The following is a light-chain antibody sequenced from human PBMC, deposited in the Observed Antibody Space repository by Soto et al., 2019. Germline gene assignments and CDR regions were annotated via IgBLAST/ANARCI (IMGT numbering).Light chain of an antibody. CDR3: QQYNNWPPVT. J-gene: IGKJ1*01. Sequence: IVITQSPAPLSVSPGERATLSCRAIQSVSSSSLAWYQQKPGQAPRLLIYGASTRATGIPARFSGSGSGTEFTLTISSLQSEDFAVYYCQQYNNWPPVTFGQGSKV. CDR1: QSVSSS. V-gene: IGKV3-15*01. CDR2: GAS.